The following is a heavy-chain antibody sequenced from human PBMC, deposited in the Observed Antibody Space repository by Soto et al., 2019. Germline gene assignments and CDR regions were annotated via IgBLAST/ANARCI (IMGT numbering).Heavy chain of an antibody. V-gene: IGHV1-18*01. CDR3: ARDTSITIFGVVPYYRFDP. CDR2: ISAYNGNT. CDR1: GYTFTSYG. D-gene: IGHD3-3*01. J-gene: IGHJ5*02. Sequence: GASVKVSCKASGYTFTSYGISWVRQAPGQGLEWMGWISAYNGNTNYAQKLQGRVTMTTDTSTSTAYMELRSLGSDDTAVYYCARDTSITIFGVVPYYRFDPWGQGTLVTVSS.